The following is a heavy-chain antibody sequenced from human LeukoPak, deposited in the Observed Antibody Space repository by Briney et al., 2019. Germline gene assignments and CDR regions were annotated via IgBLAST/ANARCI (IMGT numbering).Heavy chain of an antibody. Sequence: GGSLRLSCAASGFTFSNAWMSWVRQAPGKGLEWVGRIKSKTDGGTTDYAAPVKGRFTISRDDSKNTLFLQMNSLKTEDTAVYYCTTALGPAPADYWGQGTLVTVSS. V-gene: IGHV3-15*01. CDR2: IKSKTDGGTT. CDR1: GFTFSNAW. J-gene: IGHJ4*02. CDR3: TTALGPAPADY.